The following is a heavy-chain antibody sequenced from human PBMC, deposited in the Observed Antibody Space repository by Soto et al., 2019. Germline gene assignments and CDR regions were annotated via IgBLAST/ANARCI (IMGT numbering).Heavy chain of an antibody. V-gene: IGHV3-30*18. Sequence: QVQVVESGGGVVQPGTSLRLSGVASGFSFKSYGMHWVRQAPGKGLEWVALISNDGSNRYYEDSVKGRFTVSRDNSKNTVSLQMNSLRPEDTALYYCAKAIYDTGVDDYWGQGTHVIVSS. CDR2: ISNDGSNR. CDR1: GFSFKSYG. J-gene: IGHJ4*02. CDR3: AKAIYDTGVDDY. D-gene: IGHD7-27*01.